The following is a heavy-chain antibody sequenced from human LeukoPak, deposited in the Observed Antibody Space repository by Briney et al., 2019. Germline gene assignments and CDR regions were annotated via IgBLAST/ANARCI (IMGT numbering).Heavy chain of an antibody. D-gene: IGHD5-18*01. CDR1: GFTFSSYW. CDR2: ISGSGGST. CDR3: AKVDTDGYYGMDV. V-gene: IGHV3-23*01. J-gene: IGHJ6*02. Sequence: QPGGSLRLSCAASGFTFSSYWMSWVRQAPGKGLEWVSAISGSGGSTYYADSVKGRFTISRDNSKNTLYLQMNSLRAEDTAVYYCAKVDTDGYYGMDVWGQGTTVTVSS.